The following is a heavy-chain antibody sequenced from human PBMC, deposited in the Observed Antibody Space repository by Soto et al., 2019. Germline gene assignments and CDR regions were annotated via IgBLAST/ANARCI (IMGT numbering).Heavy chain of an antibody. CDR2: FYYRGRS. CDR3: VSQRTSVLTQAYFDY. V-gene: IGHV4-39*01. Sequence: SETLSLTCTFSCGSVINSNYYWGWIRQSPGKGLEWIGSFYYRGRSYSKSSVKSRVTISVDTSKNQFSLNLNSVTASDTAVYFCVSQRTSVLTQAYFDYWGPGALVTVSS. CDR1: CGSVINSNYY. D-gene: IGHD2-8*01. J-gene: IGHJ4*02.